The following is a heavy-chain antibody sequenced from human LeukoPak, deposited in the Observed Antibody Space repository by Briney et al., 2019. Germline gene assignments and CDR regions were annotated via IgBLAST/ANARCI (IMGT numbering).Heavy chain of an antibody. V-gene: IGHV3-53*01. CDR2: IFSNDNT. CDR1: GFTVTNNY. Sequence: GGSLRLSCAASGFTVTNNYMCWVRQAPGKGLEWVSVIFSNDNTYHADSVKGRFAISRDTSKNTLYLQMNSLRAEDTAVYYCAAVSTKTYYYGLDVWGQGTTVTVPS. D-gene: IGHD4-17*01. CDR3: AAVSTKTYYYGLDV. J-gene: IGHJ6*02.